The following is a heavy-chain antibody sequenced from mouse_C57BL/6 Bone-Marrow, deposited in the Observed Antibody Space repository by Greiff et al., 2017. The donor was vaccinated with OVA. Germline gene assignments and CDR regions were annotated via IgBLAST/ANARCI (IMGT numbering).Heavy chain of an antibody. D-gene: IGHD2-2*01. V-gene: IGHV10-1*01. CDR2: IRSKSNNYAT. CDR3: VRIYGYDDGFAY. Sequence: EVKLVESGGGLVQPKGSLKLSCAASGFSFNTYAMNWVRQAPGKGLEWVARIRSKSNNYATYYADSVKDRFTISRDDSESMLYLQMNNLKTEDTAMYYCVRIYGYDDGFAYWGQGTLVTVSA. CDR1: GFSFNTYA. J-gene: IGHJ3*01.